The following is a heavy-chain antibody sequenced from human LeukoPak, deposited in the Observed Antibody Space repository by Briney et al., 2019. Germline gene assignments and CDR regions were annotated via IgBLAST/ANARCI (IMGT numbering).Heavy chain of an antibody. CDR3: ARYRSGGSCYALDAFDT. CDR2: IYSGGGT. J-gene: IGHJ3*02. Sequence: PGGSLRLSCAASGFTVSSNYMSWVRQAPGKGLEWVSVIYSGGGTYYADSVKGRFTISRDNSKNTLYLQMNSLRAEDTAVYYCARYRSGGSCYALDAFDTWGQGTMVTVSS. D-gene: IGHD2-15*01. V-gene: IGHV3-53*01. CDR1: GFTVSSNY.